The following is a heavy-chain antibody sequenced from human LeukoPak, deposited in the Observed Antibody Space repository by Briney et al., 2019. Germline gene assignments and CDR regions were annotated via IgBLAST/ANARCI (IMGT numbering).Heavy chain of an antibody. CDR1: GFTFSSFS. J-gene: IGHJ3*02. CDR3: ARVDDLDAFDT. Sequence: GGSLRLSCAASGFTFSSFSMIWVRQAPGKGLEWVAVIADDGSNKYYADSVKGRFTISRDNSNNTLYLQMNSLRVEDTAVYYCARVDDLDAFDTWGQGTLVTVSS. D-gene: IGHD2-2*03. CDR2: IADDGSNK. V-gene: IGHV3-30*03.